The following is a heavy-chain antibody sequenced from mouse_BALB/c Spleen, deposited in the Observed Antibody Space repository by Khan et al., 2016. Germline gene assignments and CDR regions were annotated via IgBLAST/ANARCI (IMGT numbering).Heavy chain of an antibody. Sequence: EVQLQESGPSLVKPSQTLSLTCSVTGDSITSGYWNWIRKFPGNKLEYLGYISYSGSTYYNPSLKSRISITRDTSKNQYYLQLNSVTTEDTATYYCARYDGISYVRAMDYWGQGTSVTVSS. V-gene: IGHV3-8*02. CDR2: ISYSGST. CDR1: GDSITSGY. CDR3: ARYDGISYVRAMDY. D-gene: IGHD1-1*01. J-gene: IGHJ4*01.